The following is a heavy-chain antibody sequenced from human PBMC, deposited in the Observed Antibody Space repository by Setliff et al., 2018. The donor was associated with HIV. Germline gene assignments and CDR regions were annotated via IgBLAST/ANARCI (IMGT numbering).Heavy chain of an antibody. D-gene: IGHD1-26*01. V-gene: IGHV4-59*11. CDR1: GDSIVSHY. CDR2: VYYSGST. Sequence: SETLSLTCTVSGDSIVSHYWTWIRQPPGKGLEWTGSVYYSGSTNYNPSLKSRVTISLDTSNNQVSLNLTSVTAADTAVYYCARSIKATMRAGAFDVWGQGTMVTVSS. J-gene: IGHJ3*01. CDR3: ARSIKATMRAGAFDV.